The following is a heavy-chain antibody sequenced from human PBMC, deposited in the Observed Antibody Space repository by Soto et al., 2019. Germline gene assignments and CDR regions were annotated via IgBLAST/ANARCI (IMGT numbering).Heavy chain of an antibody. J-gene: IGHJ5*02. CDR3: ARDRRDWFDP. CDR2: IHNSGTT. CDR1: GGSISSGGYY. V-gene: IGHV4-31*03. Sequence: QVQLQESGPGLVKPSQTLSLTCTVSGGSISSGGYYWSWIRQHTGKGLEYIGYIHNSGTTYYNPSLPSRVTISMDTSKNHFSLKLSSVTAADTAVYYCARDRRDWFDPWGQGNLVTVSS.